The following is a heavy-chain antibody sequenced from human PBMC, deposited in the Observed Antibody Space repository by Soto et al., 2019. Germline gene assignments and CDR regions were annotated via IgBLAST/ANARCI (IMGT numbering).Heavy chain of an antibody. D-gene: IGHD4-17*01. CDR2: ISYDGSNK. Sequence: QVQLVESGGGVVQPGRSLRLSCAASGFAFSSYGMHWVRQAPGKGLEWVAVISYDGSNKYYADSVKGRFTISRDNSKNTLYLQMNSLRAEDTAVYYCAKDRGSYGGFDYWGQGTLVTVSS. V-gene: IGHV3-30*18. J-gene: IGHJ4*02. CDR3: AKDRGSYGGFDY. CDR1: GFAFSSYG.